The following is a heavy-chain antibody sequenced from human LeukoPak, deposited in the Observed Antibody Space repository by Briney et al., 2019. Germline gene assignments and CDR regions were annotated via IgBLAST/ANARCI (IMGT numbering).Heavy chain of an antibody. D-gene: IGHD7-27*01. CDR1: GYTFTNYD. J-gene: IGHJ4*02. V-gene: IGHV1-18*01. CDR2: ITPYNGNT. Sequence: GASVKVSCRASGYTFTNYDITWIRQAPGQGLEWMGYITPYNGNTKYAQKLQGRVTMTTDTSTSTVYMEMRSLRSDDTAVCYCAREASTGAYNDYWGQGTLVTVSS. CDR3: AREASTGAYNDY.